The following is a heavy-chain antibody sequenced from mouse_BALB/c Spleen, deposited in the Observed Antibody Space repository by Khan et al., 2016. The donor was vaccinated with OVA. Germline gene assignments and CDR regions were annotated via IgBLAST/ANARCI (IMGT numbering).Heavy chain of an antibody. CDR2: IWGGGGT. J-gene: IGHJ4*01. CDR1: GFSLSRYN. D-gene: IGHD2-14*01. CDR3: ARAYYKYYGYYGMDY. Sequence: VELVESGPGLVAPSQSLSITCTVSGFSLSRYNIHWVRQPPGKGLEWLGMIWGGGGTEYNSTLKSRLSISKDNSKSQVFLKMNSLQTDDTAMYYCARAYYKYYGYYGMDYWGQGTLVTVSA. V-gene: IGHV2-6-4*01.